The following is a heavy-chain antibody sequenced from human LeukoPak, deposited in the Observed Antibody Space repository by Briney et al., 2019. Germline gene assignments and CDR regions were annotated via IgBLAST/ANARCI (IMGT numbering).Heavy chain of an antibody. J-gene: IGHJ6*02. D-gene: IGHD3-3*01. CDR2: ISGDGGST. Sequence: GGSLRVSCAASGFTFSGYTMSWVRQAPGKGLEWVSAISGDGGSTYYADSVKGRFTISRDYSKNTLYLQMNSLRAEDTAVYYRGAAYFGVHQYYYSKDDWGQWTTVTVSS. V-gene: IGHV3-23*01. CDR1: GFTFSGYT. CDR3: GAAYFGVHQYYYSKDD.